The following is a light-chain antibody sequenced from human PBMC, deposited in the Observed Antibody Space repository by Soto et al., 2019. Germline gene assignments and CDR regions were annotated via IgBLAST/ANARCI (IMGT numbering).Light chain of an antibody. CDR1: QSVSSSF. Sequence: EIVLTQSPGTLSLSPGERATLSCRASQSVSSSFLAWHQQKPGQAPRLVIYGASSRATGIPDRFSGSGSGTAFTLTISTLETEDFAVYYCHQYGSSPRTFGQGTKVDI. CDR2: GAS. CDR3: HQYGSSPRT. V-gene: IGKV3-20*01. J-gene: IGKJ1*01.